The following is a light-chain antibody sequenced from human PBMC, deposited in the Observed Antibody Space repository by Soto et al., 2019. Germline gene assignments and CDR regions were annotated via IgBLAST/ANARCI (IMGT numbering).Light chain of an antibody. CDR3: QQSSSTPPT. J-gene: IGKJ1*01. Sequence: DIQMTQSPSSLSASVGDRVTITCRASQRIRSSLNWYQQKPGKAPKLLIYGAVSLQSGVPSRFSGSGSGTDFTLTISNLQPEDFATYFCQQSSSTPPTFGQGTKV. CDR1: QRIRSS. V-gene: IGKV1-39*01. CDR2: GAV.